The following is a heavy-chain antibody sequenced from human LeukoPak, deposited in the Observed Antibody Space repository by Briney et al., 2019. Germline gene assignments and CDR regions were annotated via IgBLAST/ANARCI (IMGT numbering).Heavy chain of an antibody. CDR2: IIPIFGTT. Sequence: SVNVSCKASGRTFSIYSISWVRQAPGQGLEWMGGIIPIFGTTDYAQKFQVRVTITADKSTKTTYMALSSLRSEDTAVYYCARTVVVTAEHAFDIWGQGTMVTVSS. V-gene: IGHV1-69*06. J-gene: IGHJ3*02. CDR3: ARTVVVTAEHAFDI. CDR1: GRTFSIYS. D-gene: IGHD2-21*02.